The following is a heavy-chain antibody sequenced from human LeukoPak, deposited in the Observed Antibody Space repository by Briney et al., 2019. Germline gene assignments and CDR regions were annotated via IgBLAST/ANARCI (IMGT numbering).Heavy chain of an antibody. D-gene: IGHD1-26*01. V-gene: IGHV3-7*01. CDR1: GFTFSTYW. Sequence: GGSLRLSCSASGFTFSTYWMSWVRQAPGKGLEWVANIKGDGSEKNYVGSVKGRFTISRDNAKNSLYLQMNSLRAEDTAVYYCAKDTPFGGNWGQGTLVTVSS. J-gene: IGHJ4*02. CDR3: AKDTPFGGN. CDR2: IKGDGSEK.